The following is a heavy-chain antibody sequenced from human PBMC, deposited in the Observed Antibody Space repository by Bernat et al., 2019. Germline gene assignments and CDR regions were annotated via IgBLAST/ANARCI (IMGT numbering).Heavy chain of an antibody. CDR3: AKCPIRPTEFDY. J-gene: IGHJ4*02. Sequence: EVQLLDSGGGLVQPGGSLNPSCQASGLPFASNAMTWFGRAQGKGLEWVSAISGSGGSTYYADSVKGRFTISRDNSKNTLYLQMNSLRAEDTAVYYCAKCPIRPTEFDYWGQGTLVTVSS. CDR2: ISGSGGST. CDR1: GLPFASNA. V-gene: IGHV3-23*01.